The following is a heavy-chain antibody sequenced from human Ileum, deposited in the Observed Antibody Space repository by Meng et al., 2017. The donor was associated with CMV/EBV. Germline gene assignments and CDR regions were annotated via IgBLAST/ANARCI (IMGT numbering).Heavy chain of an antibody. CDR3: ARINIGSGGRWLDP. Sequence: QVQLVQAGAEVGKPGASGKVSCQTSGYTFTDYYIHWVRQAPGQGLEWMGWINPKRGDTDFAQKFQGRVTLTRDTSINTVYMDLSSLRPDDTAVYYCARINIGSGGRWLDPWGQGTLVTVSS. CDR1: GYTFTDYY. D-gene: IGHD2/OR15-2a*01. J-gene: IGHJ5*02. CDR2: INPKRGDT. V-gene: IGHV1-2*02.